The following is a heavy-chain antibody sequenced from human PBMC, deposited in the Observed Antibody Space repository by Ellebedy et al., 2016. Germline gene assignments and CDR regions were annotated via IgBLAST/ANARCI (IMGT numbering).Heavy chain of an antibody. CDR2: IIPIFGTA. CDR3: AREQMAMASPFDY. J-gene: IGHJ4*02. D-gene: IGHD5-24*01. V-gene: IGHV1-69*13. CDR1: GYTFTTYG. Sequence: ASVKVSCKTSGYTFTTYGFTWVRQAPGQGLEWMGGIIPIFGTANYAQKFQGRVTITADESTSTAYMELSSLRSEDTAVYYCAREQMAMASPFDYWGQGTLVTVSS.